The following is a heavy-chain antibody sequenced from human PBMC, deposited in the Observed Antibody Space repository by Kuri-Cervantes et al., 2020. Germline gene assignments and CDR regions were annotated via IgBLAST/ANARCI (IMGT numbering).Heavy chain of an antibody. D-gene: IGHD3-10*01. CDR1: GFTFSSYA. CDR3: AKRFGSGSFDY. J-gene: IGHJ4*02. CDR2: ISGSGGST. Sequence: GESLKISCAASGFTFSSYAMSWVRQAPGKGLEWVSAISGSGGSTYYADSVKGRFTISRDNSKNTLYLQMNSLRAEDTAVYYCAKRFGSGSFDYWGQGTLVTVSS. V-gene: IGHV3-23*01.